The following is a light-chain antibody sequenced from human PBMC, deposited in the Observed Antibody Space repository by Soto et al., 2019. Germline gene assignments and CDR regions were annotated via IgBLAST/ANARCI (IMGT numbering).Light chain of an antibody. CDR2: KAS. V-gene: IGKV1-5*03. J-gene: IGKJ1*01. Sequence: DIQMTQSPSTLSASVGDRVTITCRASQSIANYLNWYQQKPGKAPKLLIYKASSLESGVPSRFSGSGSGTEFTLTISSLQPDEFATYYCQQYNSYSPTFGQWTKVDIK. CDR1: QSIANY. CDR3: QQYNSYSPT.